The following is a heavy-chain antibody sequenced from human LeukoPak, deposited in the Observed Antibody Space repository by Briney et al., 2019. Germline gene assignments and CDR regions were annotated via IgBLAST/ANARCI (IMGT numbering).Heavy chain of an antibody. CDR2: IFGSGGSP. CDR3: GKTTVGYSSGQKPAWPVDY. Sequence: QAGGSLRLSCEASGFTFGSHAMCWVRQAPGKGLEWVAGIFGSGGSPHYADPVKGRFTISRDNSRNTVYLQINSLRAEDTAVYYCGKTTVGYSSGQKPAWPVDYWGQGTLVTVSS. J-gene: IGHJ4*02. D-gene: IGHD5-18*01. V-gene: IGHV3-23*01. CDR1: GFTFGSHA.